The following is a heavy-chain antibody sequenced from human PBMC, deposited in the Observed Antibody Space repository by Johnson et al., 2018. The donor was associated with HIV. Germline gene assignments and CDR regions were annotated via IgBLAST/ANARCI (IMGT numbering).Heavy chain of an antibody. CDR2: IRYDGSNK. CDR1: DFTFSSYG. J-gene: IGHJ3*02. D-gene: IGHD5-24*01. Sequence: QVQLVESGGGVVQPGGSLRLSCAASDFTFSSYGMHWVRQAPGKGLEWVAFIRYDGSNKYYADSVKGRFTISRDNSKNTLYLQMNSLRVEDTAVYYCAKDWDRWLQPPGDAFDIRGRGTMVTVSS. V-gene: IGHV3-30*02. CDR3: AKDWDRWLQPPGDAFDI.